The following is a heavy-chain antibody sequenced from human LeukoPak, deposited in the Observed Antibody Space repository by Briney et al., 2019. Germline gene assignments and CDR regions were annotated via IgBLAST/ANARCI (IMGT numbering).Heavy chain of an antibody. V-gene: IGHV5-10-1*01. J-gene: IGHJ4*02. CDR2: IDPSDSYT. Sequence: PGESLRISCKGFGYSFMSYWITWVRQMPGKGLEWMGRIDPSDSYTRYSPSFQGHVTISADKSISAAYLQWSSLKASDTAMYYCARTLGYSNGYYGYWGQGTQVTVSS. D-gene: IGHD5-18*01. CDR1: GYSFMSYW. CDR3: ARTLGYSNGYYGY.